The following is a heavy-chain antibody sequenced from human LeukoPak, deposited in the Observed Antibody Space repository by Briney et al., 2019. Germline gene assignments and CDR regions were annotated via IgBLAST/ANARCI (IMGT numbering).Heavy chain of an antibody. D-gene: IGHD5-24*01. V-gene: IGHV3-7*03. CDR3: ATMASNVFEY. J-gene: IGHJ4*02. CDR1: GSTLSNYW. CDR2: IKPDGREK. Sequence: PGGSLRLSCEASGSTLSNYWITWVRQAPGKGLEWVANIKPDGREKYYMPSVKGRFTISRDSAKNSFYLQMNSLRAEDTAAYYCATMASNVFEYWGQGTLVTVSS.